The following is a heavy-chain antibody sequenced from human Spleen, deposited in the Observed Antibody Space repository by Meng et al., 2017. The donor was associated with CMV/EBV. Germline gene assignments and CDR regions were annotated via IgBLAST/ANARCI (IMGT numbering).Heavy chain of an antibody. CDR1: GGSISSSSYY. Sequence: TVSGGSISSSSYYWGWIRQPPGKGLEWIGSIYYSGSTYYNPSLKSRVTISVDTSKNQFSLKLSSVTAADTAVYYCARHDPTWIVFDYWSQGTLVTVSS. J-gene: IGHJ4*02. CDR3: ARHDPTWIVFDY. D-gene: IGHD5-12*01. CDR2: IYYSGST. V-gene: IGHV4-39*01.